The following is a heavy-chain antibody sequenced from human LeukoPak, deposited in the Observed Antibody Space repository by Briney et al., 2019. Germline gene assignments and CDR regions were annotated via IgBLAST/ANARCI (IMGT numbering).Heavy chain of an antibody. V-gene: IGHV3-23*01. Sequence: PGGSLRLSCAASGFTFSSYAMSWVRQAPGKGLEWVSAISGSGGSTYYADSVKGRFTISRDNSKNTLYLQMNSLRAEDTAVYYCVKDYGDYDAPWFDPWGQGTLVTVSS. D-gene: IGHD4-17*01. CDR2: ISGSGGST. J-gene: IGHJ5*02. CDR3: VKDYGDYDAPWFDP. CDR1: GFTFSSYA.